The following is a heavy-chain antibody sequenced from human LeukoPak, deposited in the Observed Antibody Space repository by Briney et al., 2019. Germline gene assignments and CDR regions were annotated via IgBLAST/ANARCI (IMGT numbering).Heavy chain of an antibody. CDR1: GVSISSYC. CDR2: IYTSGNT. D-gene: IGHD5/OR15-5a*01. CDR3: ARNSTDY. Sequence: AETLTLSCSASGVSISSYCMSWIRQPAGKGLEWVGRIYTSGNTKYNPSPKSPVTMSIDASKNQFSLKLSSVTAADTAVYYCARNSTDYWGVGTPVTASS. J-gene: IGHJ4*02. V-gene: IGHV4-4*07.